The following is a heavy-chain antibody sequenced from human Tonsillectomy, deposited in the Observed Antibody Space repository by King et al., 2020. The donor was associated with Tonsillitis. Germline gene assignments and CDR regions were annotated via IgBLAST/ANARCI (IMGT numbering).Heavy chain of an antibody. CDR1: GYRFPNFW. Sequence: VQLVESGAEVKKPGESLKISCKASGYRFPNFWIGWVRQMPGKGLEWMEIIYPGDSDTRYSPSFQGQVTMSADKSTSTAYLQWRSLKASDTAMYYCATLSVAGDQNWFDPWGQGTLVTVSS. D-gene: IGHD6-6*01. CDR2: IYPGDSDT. V-gene: IGHV5-51*01. J-gene: IGHJ5*02. CDR3: ATLSVAGDQNWFDP.